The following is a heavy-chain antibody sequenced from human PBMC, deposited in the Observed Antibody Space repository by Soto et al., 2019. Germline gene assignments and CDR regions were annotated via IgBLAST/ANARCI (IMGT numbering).Heavy chain of an antibody. CDR1: GGSISSGDYY. Sequence: SETLSLTCTVSGGSISSGDYYWSWIRQPPGKGLEWIGYIYYSGSTYYNPSLKSRVTISVDTSKNQFSLKMSSVTAADTAVYYCARLATRYYFDDRGQRTPVTVSS. V-gene: IGHV4-30-4*02. J-gene: IGHJ4*02. CDR3: ARLATRYYFDD. D-gene: IGHD1-1*01. CDR2: IYYSGST.